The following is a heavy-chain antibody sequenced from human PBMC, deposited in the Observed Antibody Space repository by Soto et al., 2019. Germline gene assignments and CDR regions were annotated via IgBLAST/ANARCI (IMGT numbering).Heavy chain of an antibody. CDR2: IIPIFGTA. J-gene: IGHJ4*02. CDR1: GGTFSSYA. V-gene: IGHV1-69*01. D-gene: IGHD5-12*01. CDR3: ARGRGDGYNPEYYFDY. Sequence: QVQLVQSGAEVKKPGSSVKVSFKASGGTFSSYAISWVRQAPGQGLEWMGGIIPIFGTANYAQKFQGRVTITADESTSTAYMELSSLRSEDTAVYYCARGRGDGYNPEYYFDYWGQGTLVTVSS.